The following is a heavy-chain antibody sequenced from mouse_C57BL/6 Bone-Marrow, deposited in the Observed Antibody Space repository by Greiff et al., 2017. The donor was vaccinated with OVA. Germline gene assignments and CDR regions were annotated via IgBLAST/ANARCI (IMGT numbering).Heavy chain of an antibody. D-gene: IGHD2-4*01. CDR1: GFTFSSYG. CDR3: ARHRLRRTGGFAY. CDR2: ISSGGSYT. Sequence: EVKLQESGGDLVKPGGSLKLSCAASGFTFSSYGMSWVRQTPDKRLEWVATISSGGSYTYYPDSVKGRFTISRDNAKNTLYLHMSSLKSEDTAVYYGARHRLRRTGGFAYWGQGTLVTVSA. V-gene: IGHV5-6*01. J-gene: IGHJ3*01.